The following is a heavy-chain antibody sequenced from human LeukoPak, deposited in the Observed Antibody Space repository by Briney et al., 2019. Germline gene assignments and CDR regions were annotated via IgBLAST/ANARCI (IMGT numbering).Heavy chain of an antibody. CDR2: INPNSGGT. V-gene: IGHV1-2*02. CDR3: ARDAGSYYEVFDY. CDR1: GYTFTVYY. Sequence: ASVKVSCKASGYTFTVYYMHWVRQAPGQGVEWMGWINPNSGGTNYAQKFQGRVTMTRDTSISTAYMELSRLRSDDTAVYYCARDAGSYYEVFDYWGQGTLVTVSS. J-gene: IGHJ4*02. D-gene: IGHD1-26*01.